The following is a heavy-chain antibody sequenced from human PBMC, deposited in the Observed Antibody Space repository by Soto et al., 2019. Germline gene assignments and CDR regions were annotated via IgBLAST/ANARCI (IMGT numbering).Heavy chain of an antibody. D-gene: IGHD2-21*02. Sequence: GGSLRLSCAASGFTFSSYGMHWVRQAPGKGLEWVAVISYDGSNKYYADSVKGRFTISRDNSKNTLYLQMNSLRAEDTAVYYCAKEGDSGRFDYWGQGTLVTVS. CDR3: AKEGDSGRFDY. J-gene: IGHJ4*02. CDR2: ISYDGSNK. CDR1: GFTFSSYG. V-gene: IGHV3-30*18.